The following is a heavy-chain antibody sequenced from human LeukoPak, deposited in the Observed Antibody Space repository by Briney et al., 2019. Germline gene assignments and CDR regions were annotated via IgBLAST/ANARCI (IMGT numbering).Heavy chain of an antibody. J-gene: IGHJ4*02. D-gene: IGHD2-2*01. CDR3: AKDVRRYQLLWGVPFDY. CDR1: GFTFSSYA. V-gene: IGHV3-23*01. Sequence: GGSLRLSCAASGFTFSSYAMSWVRQAPGKGLEWVSAISGSGGSTYYADSVKGRFTISRDNSKNTLYLQMNSLRAEDTAVYYCAKDVRRYQLLWGVPFDYWGQGTLVTVSS. CDR2: ISGSGGST.